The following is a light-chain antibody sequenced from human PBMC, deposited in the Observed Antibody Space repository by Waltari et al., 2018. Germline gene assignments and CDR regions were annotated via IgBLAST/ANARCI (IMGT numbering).Light chain of an antibody. CDR2: DAA. CDR1: QSVRTY. CDR3: QLRSKWLRT. Sequence: EIVLTQSPATLSLSPGARATLSCRASQSVRTYLAWYQQKPGQAPRLLTYDAATRATAIPARFSGSGSGTDFTLTISSLEPEDFAVYYCQLRSKWLRTFGQGTKVEV. V-gene: IGKV3-11*01. J-gene: IGKJ1*01.